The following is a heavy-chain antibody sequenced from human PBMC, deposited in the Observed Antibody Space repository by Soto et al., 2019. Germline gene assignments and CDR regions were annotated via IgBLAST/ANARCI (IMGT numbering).Heavy chain of an antibody. CDR2: ISYDGSNK. Sequence: GGSLRLSCAASGFTFSSYGMHWVRQAPGKGLEWVAVISYDGSNKYYADSVKGRFTISRDNSKNTLYLQMNSLRAEDTAVYYCAKGVLSYYYDSSGYYFDYWGQGTLVTVSS. D-gene: IGHD3-22*01. CDR1: GFTFSSYG. V-gene: IGHV3-30*18. J-gene: IGHJ4*02. CDR3: AKGVLSYYYDSSGYYFDY.